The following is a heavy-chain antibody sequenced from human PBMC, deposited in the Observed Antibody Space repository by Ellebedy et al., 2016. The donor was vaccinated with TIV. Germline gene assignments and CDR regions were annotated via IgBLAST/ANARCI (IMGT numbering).Heavy chain of an antibody. D-gene: IGHD5-24*01. V-gene: IGHV4-39*02. CDR2: IHYSGNT. CDR3: ARGTDAYKSGSA. CDR1: GDSITSGSYY. J-gene: IGHJ5*02. Sequence: SETLSLXCTVSGDSITSGSYYWGWIRQPPGKGLEWIGSIHYSGNTHYNPSLGSRVTISVDTSKSQFSLRLSSVTAADTAFYYCARGTDAYKSGSAWGQGTLVTVSS.